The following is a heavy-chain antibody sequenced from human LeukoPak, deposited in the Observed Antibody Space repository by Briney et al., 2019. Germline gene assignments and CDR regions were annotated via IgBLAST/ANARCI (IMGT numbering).Heavy chain of an antibody. D-gene: IGHD3-3*01. CDR2: INHSGST. J-gene: IGHJ4*02. V-gene: IGHV4-34*01. CDR1: GGSFSGYY. Sequence: SETLSLTCAVYGGSFSGYYWSWIRQPPGKGLEWIGEINHSGSTNYNPSLKSRVTISVDTSKNQFSLKLSSVTAADTAVYYCARGNRYYDIWSGSGTNYFDYWGQGTLVTVSS. CDR3: ARGNRYYDIWSGSGTNYFDY.